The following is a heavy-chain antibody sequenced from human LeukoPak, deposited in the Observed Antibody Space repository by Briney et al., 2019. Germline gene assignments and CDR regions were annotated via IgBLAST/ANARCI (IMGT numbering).Heavy chain of an antibody. CDR2: IYYSGST. CDR3: VRGLAVTDY. CDR1: GGSISSYY. J-gene: IGHJ4*02. Sequence: SETLSLTCAVSGGSISSYYWSWIRQPPGKGLEGIGDIYYSGSTNYNPSLKSRVTISVDTSKNQFSLKLSSMTAADTAVDYCVRGLAVTDYWGQGTMVTVSS. V-gene: IGHV4-59*12. D-gene: IGHD2-15*01.